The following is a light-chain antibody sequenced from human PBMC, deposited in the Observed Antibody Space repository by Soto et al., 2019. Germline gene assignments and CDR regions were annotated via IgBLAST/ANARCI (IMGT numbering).Light chain of an antibody. CDR1: SSDIGAYNY. CDR3: SSYTSSITVI. CDR2: DVS. Sequence: QSALTQPASVSASPGQSITISCTGTSSDIGAYNYVSWYQHHPGKAPKLMIYDVSNRPSGVSNRFSGSKSGNTASLTISGLQAEDEADYYCSSYTSSITVIFGGGTKVTVL. J-gene: IGLJ2*01. V-gene: IGLV2-14*03.